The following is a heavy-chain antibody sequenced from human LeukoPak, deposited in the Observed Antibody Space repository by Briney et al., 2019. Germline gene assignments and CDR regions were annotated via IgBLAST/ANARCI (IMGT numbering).Heavy chain of an antibody. Sequence: LRLSCAASGFTFSSYSMNWIRQPPGKGLEWIGYIYHSGSTYYNPSLKSRVTISVDRSKNQFSLKLSSVTAADTAVYYCASAGGVATGGAFDIWGQGTMVTVSS. CDR2: IYHSGST. V-gene: IGHV4-30-2*01. J-gene: IGHJ3*02. CDR1: GFTFSSYS. CDR3: ASAGGVATGGAFDI. D-gene: IGHD5-12*01.